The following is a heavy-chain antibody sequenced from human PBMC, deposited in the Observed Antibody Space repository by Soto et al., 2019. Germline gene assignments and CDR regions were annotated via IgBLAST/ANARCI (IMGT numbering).Heavy chain of an antibody. V-gene: IGHV1-69*05. Sequence: QVQLVQSGAEVKKPGSSVKVSCKASGGTFSSYAISWVRQAPGQGLEWMGGIIPIFGTANYAQKFQGRVTITSDESTSTAYMELRSLRAEDTAVYYWATQRRGIYCSGGSCYADYWGQGTLVTVSS. D-gene: IGHD2-15*01. J-gene: IGHJ4*02. CDR3: ATQRRGIYCSGGSCYADY. CDR1: GGTFSSYA. CDR2: IIPIFGTA.